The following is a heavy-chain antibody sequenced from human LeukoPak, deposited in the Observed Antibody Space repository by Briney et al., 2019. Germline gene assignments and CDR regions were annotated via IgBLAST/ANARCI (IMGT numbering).Heavy chain of an antibody. D-gene: IGHD6-19*01. Sequence: ASVKVSCKASGYTFTGYYMHWVRQAPGQGLEWMGWINPNSGGTNYAQKFQGRVTMTRDTSISTAYMELSSLRSEDTAVYYCARGGPPGIAVADEYYFDYWGQGTLVTVSS. V-gene: IGHV1-2*02. J-gene: IGHJ4*02. CDR2: INPNSGGT. CDR3: ARGGPPGIAVADEYYFDY. CDR1: GYTFTGYY.